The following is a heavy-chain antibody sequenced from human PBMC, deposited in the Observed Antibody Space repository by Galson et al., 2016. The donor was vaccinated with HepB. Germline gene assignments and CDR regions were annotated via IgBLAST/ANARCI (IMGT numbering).Heavy chain of an antibody. V-gene: IGHV3-48*01. J-gene: IGHJ4*02. CDR1: GFTFSRYS. D-gene: IGHD2-21*02. CDR2: ISSSSGAI. Sequence: SLRLSCAVSGFTFSRYSMNWVRQAPGKGLEWVSYISSSSGAIYYADSVKGRFTLSRDNSKNTLYLQMNSLRAEDTAVYYCAKDAPSGRVVTGTWDSWGQGTLVTVSS. CDR3: AKDAPSGRVVTGTWDS.